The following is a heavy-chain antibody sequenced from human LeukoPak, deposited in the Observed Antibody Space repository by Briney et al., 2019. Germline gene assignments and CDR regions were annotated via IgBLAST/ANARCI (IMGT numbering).Heavy chain of an antibody. J-gene: IGHJ6*02. CDR2: ISLSGNYT. Sequence: GGSLRLSCAASGFTFSDYYMSWIRQAPGKGLEWVSYISLSGNYTKYADSVKGRFTISRDNAKNSLFLQMNSLRAEDTAVYFCARCAPKNNYYYYGMDVWGQGTTVTVS. CDR1: GFTFSDYY. CDR3: ARCAPKNNYYYYGMDV. V-gene: IGHV3-11*06.